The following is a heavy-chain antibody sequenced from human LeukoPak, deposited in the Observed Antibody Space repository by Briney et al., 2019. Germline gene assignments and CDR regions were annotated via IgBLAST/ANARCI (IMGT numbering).Heavy chain of an antibody. CDR1: GFTFSSYG. Sequence: PGGSLRLSCAASGFTFSSYGMHWVRQAPGKGLEWVAVISYDGSNKYYADSVKGRFTISRDNSKNTLYLQMNSLRAEDTALYYCATMYYYDSSADAFDIWGQGTMVTVSS. CDR2: ISYDGSNK. J-gene: IGHJ3*02. CDR3: ATMYYYDSSADAFDI. D-gene: IGHD3-22*01. V-gene: IGHV3-30*03.